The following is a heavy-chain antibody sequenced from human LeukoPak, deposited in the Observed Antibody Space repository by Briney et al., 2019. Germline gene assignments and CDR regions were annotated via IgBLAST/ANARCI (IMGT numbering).Heavy chain of an antibody. CDR1: GFTFSSYE. CDR2: ISSSGSTI. CDR3: AREPRRAMGVTFFDY. D-gene: IGHD5-18*01. V-gene: IGHV3-48*03. J-gene: IGHJ4*02. Sequence: GGSLRLSCAASGFTFSSYEMNWVRQAPGKGLEWVSYISSSGSTIYYADSVKGRFTISRDNAKNSLYLQMNSLRAEDTAVCYCAREPRRAMGVTFFDYWGQGTLVTVSS.